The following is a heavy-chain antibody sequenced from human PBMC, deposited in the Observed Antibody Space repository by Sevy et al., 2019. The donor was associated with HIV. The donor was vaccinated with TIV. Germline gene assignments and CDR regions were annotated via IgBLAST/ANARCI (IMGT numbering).Heavy chain of an antibody. D-gene: IGHD2-2*01. J-gene: IGHJ5*02. CDR1: GFTFSSYA. Sequence: GGSLRLSCAAFGFTFSSYAMHWVRQAPGKGLEWVAVISYDGSNKYYADSVKGRFTISRDNSKNTLYLQMNSLRAEDTAVYYCARDFYIVVVPAETYNWFDPWGQGTLVTVSS. V-gene: IGHV3-30*04. CDR2: ISYDGSNK. CDR3: ARDFYIVVVPAETYNWFDP.